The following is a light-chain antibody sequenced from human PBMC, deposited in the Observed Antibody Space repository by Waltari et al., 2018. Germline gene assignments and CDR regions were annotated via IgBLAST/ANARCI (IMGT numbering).Light chain of an antibody. V-gene: IGKV3-15*01. CDR2: TAS. CDR3: QQYDNWPPYT. CDR1: QSVNSN. J-gene: IGKJ2*01. Sequence: EIVMTQSPATLSVSPGDRANISCRASQSVNSNLAGYQQKPGQAPRLLIYTASTRATGVPARFSGSGSGTHFTLTISSLQSEDFAVYYCQQYDNWPPYTFGQGTNLEIK.